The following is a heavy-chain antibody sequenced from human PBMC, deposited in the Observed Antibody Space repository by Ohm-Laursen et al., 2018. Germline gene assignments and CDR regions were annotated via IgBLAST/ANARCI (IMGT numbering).Heavy chain of an antibody. CDR3: ARDSRSFWSGYYSY. CDR2: ISAYNGNT. V-gene: IGHV1-18*01. Sequence: ASVKVSCNASGYTFTSYGISWVRQAPGQGLEWMGWISAYNGNTNYAQKLQGRVTMTTDTSTSTAYMELRSLRSDDTAVYYCARDSRSFWSGYYSYWGQGTLVTVSS. CDR1: GYTFTSYG. J-gene: IGHJ4*02. D-gene: IGHD3-3*01.